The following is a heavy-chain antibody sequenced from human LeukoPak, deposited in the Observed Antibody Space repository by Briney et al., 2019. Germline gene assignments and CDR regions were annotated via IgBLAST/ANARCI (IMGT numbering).Heavy chain of an antibody. Sequence: GGSLRLSCAASGFTFSRSDMSWIRQTPGKGLEWVSAISGRGGSTYYADSVKGRFTISRDNSKNTLYLQMNSLRAEDTAVYYCAKEPDYGDYAWGQGTLVTVSS. CDR2: ISGRGGST. CDR1: GFTFSRSD. V-gene: IGHV3-23*01. J-gene: IGHJ5*02. D-gene: IGHD4-17*01. CDR3: AKEPDYGDYA.